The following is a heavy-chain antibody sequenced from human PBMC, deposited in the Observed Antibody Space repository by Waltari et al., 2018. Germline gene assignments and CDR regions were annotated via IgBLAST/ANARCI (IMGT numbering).Heavy chain of an antibody. V-gene: IGHV3-23*01. CDR1: GFTFSSYA. J-gene: IGHJ3*02. CDR2: ISGSGGST. Sequence: EVQLLESGGGLVQPGGSLRLSCAASGFTFSSYAMSWVRQAPGKGLEWVSAISGSGGSTYYADSVKGRFTISRDNSKNTLYLQMNSLRAEDTAVYYCAKSSYGITIFGVVIGHDAFDIWGQGTMVTVSS. CDR3: AKSSYGITIFGVVIGHDAFDI. D-gene: IGHD3-3*01.